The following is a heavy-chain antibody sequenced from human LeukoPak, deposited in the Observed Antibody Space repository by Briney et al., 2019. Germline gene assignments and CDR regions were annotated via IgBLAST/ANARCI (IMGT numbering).Heavy chain of an antibody. Sequence: ASVKVSCKASGGTFSSYAISWVRQAPGQGLEWMGGIIPIFGTANYAQKFQGRVTITADESTSTAYMELSSLRSEDTAVYYCASTPDSSGYYWLSGDYWGQGTLVTVSS. CDR2: IIPIFGTA. J-gene: IGHJ4*02. D-gene: IGHD3-22*01. CDR1: GGTFSSYA. V-gene: IGHV1-69*13. CDR3: ASTPDSSGYYWLSGDY.